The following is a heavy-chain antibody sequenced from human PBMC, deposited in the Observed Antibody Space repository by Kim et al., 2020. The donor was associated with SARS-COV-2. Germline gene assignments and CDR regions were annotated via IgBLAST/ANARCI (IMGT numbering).Heavy chain of an antibody. CDR3: ARDPFSVWTRVATKPLYY. V-gene: IGHV4-34*01. Sequence: SETLSLTCAVYGGSFSGYYWSWIRQPPGKGLEWIGEINHSGSTNYNPSLKSRVTISVDTSKNQFSLKLSSVTAADTAVYYCARDPFSVWTRVATKPLYY. D-gene: IGHD5-12*01. J-gene: IGHJ6*01. CDR2: INHSGST. CDR1: GGSFSGYY.